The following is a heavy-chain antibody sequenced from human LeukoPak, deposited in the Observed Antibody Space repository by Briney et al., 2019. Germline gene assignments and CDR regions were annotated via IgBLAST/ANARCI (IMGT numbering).Heavy chain of an antibody. Sequence: GGSLRLSCVTSGFNVRTNFMSWVRQAPVKGLEWVSVIHSGGDTYYADSVKGRFTISRDNSENTLYLQMNSLRAEDTAVYYCAKPRMGLDWGQGTLVTVSS. J-gene: IGHJ4*02. V-gene: IGHV3-53*01. CDR3: AKPRMGLD. CDR1: GFNVRTNF. CDR2: IHSGGDT. D-gene: IGHD2-8*01.